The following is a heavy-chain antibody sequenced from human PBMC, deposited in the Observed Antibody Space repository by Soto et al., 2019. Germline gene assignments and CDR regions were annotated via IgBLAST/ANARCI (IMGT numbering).Heavy chain of an antibody. D-gene: IGHD1-26*01. Sequence: EVQLLESGGNLVQPGGSLRLSCAASGFIFSNYAMRWVRQAPGKGLECVAGISGSGGDKFYADSVKGRFTISRDNSKNTLSLHMNGLRVDDTAVYFCAKDRCGIVGPVDYWGQGTMVTVSS. V-gene: IGHV3-23*01. J-gene: IGHJ4*02. CDR1: GFIFSNYA. CDR3: AKDRCGIVGPVDY. CDR2: ISGSGGDK.